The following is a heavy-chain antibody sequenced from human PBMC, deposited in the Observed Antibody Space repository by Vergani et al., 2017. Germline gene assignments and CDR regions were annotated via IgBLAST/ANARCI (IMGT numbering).Heavy chain of an antibody. D-gene: IGHD6-13*01. V-gene: IGHV1-2*02. J-gene: IGHJ3*02. CDR3: ARGKQLADAFDI. CDR2: INPNSGGT. Sequence: QVQLVQSGAEVKKPGASVKVSCKTSGYTFTNYGISWVRQAPGQGLEWMGWINPNSGGTNYAQKFQGRVTMTRDTSISTAYMELSRLRSDDTAVYYCARGKQLADAFDIWGQGTMVTVSS. CDR1: GYTFTNYG.